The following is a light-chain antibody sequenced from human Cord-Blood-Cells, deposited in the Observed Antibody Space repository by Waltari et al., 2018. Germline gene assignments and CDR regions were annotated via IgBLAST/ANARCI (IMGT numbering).Light chain of an antibody. CDR2: WAS. V-gene: IGKV4-1*01. J-gene: IGKJ3*01. CDR3: QQYYSTPPLFT. Sequence: DIVMTQSPDSLAVSLGERATINCKSSQSVLYSSNNKDYLAWYQQKPGQPPKLLIYWASTRVSGVPDRFSGSGSGTDFTLTLISLQADAVAVYYCQQYYSTPPLFTFGPWSKVDIK. CDR1: QSVLYSSNNKDY.